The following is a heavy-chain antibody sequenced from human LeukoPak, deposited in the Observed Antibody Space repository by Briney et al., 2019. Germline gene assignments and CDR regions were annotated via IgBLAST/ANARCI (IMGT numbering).Heavy chain of an antibody. D-gene: IGHD3-3*01. Sequence: ASVKVSCKASGYTFTSYYMHWVRQAPGQGLEWMGIINPSGGSTSYAQKFQGRVTMTRDTSTSTVYMELSSLRSEDTAVYYCARDSEGVLRFLEWLPTYMDVWGKGTTVTVSS. CDR1: GYTFTSYY. V-gene: IGHV1-46*01. J-gene: IGHJ6*03. CDR2: INPSGGST. CDR3: ARDSEGVLRFLEWLPTYMDV.